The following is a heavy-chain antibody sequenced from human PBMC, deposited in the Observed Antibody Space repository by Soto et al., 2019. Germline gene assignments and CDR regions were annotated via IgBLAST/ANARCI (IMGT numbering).Heavy chain of an antibody. CDR3: ARHNPSGDYSFDY. Sequence: LGESLKISCKGSGYSFTSYWIGWVRQMPGKGLEWMGIIYPGDSDTRYSPSFQGQVTISADKSISTAYLQWSSLKASDTATYYCARHNPSGDYSFDYWGQGTLVTVSS. J-gene: IGHJ4*02. V-gene: IGHV5-51*01. CDR2: IYPGDSDT. D-gene: IGHD4-17*01. CDR1: GYSFTSYW.